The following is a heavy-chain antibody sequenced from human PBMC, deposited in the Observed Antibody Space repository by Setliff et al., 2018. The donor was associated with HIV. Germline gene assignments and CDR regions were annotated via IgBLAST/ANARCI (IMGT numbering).Heavy chain of an antibody. D-gene: IGHD4-17*01. CDR1: GGSISSYY. Sequence: LSLTCTVSGGSISSYYWTWIRQPPGKGLECIGEIDHSGSTNYNPSLKSRVTISVDTSKNQFSLKLNSMTAADTAVYFCARKVGGDFDYWGQGTLVTVSS. V-gene: IGHV4-34*01. CDR3: ARKVGGDFDY. J-gene: IGHJ4*02. CDR2: IDHSGST.